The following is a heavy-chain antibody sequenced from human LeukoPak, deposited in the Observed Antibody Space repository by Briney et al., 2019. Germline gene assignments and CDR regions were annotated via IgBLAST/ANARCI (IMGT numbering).Heavy chain of an antibody. CDR1: GYTFTNFG. Sequence: ASAKVSCKASGYTFTNFGISWVRQAPGQGLEWMGWISAYNGNTNYAQRLQGRVTMTTDTSTSTAYMELRSLRSDDTAVYYCARDRDYGDYNTQDLFVYWGQGTLVTVSS. V-gene: IGHV1-18*01. J-gene: IGHJ4*02. CDR2: ISAYNGNT. CDR3: ARDRDYGDYNTQDLFVY. D-gene: IGHD4-17*01.